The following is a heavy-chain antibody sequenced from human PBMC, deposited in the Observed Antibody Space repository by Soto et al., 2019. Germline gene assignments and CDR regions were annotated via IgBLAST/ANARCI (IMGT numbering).Heavy chain of an antibody. J-gene: IGHJ4*02. D-gene: IGHD3-16*01. CDR2: ISWNSDRI. Sequence: DVQLVESGGGSAQPGGSLRLSCVASGFTFDDYAMHWVRQVPGKGLEWISGISWNSDRIAYAESVTGRFTISRDNFMNSLHLQLDTLRAEDTALYYCGKGDWSRLACFEGGYWGQGTLVTASS. V-gene: IGHV3-9*01. CDR1: GFTFDDYA. CDR3: GKGDWSRLACFEGGY.